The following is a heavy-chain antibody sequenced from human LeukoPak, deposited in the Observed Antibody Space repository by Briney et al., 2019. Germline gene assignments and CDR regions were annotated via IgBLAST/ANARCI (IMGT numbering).Heavy chain of an antibody. D-gene: IGHD2-8*01. CDR1: GYSFSSHW. CDR2: IYAGDSDT. CDR3: ARHQPEMGSNGFAFDV. J-gene: IGHJ3*01. V-gene: IGHV5-51*01. Sequence: GESLKISYKASGYSFSSHWIGWARQMPGKGLEWMGIIYAGDSDTRYIPSFQGQVTISADKSITTAYLQWSSVKASDTAMYYCARHQPEMGSNGFAFDVWGQGTMVTVSS.